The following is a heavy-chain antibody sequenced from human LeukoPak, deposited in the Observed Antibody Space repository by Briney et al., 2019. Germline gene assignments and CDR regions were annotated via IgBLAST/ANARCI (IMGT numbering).Heavy chain of an antibody. V-gene: IGHV3-66*01. CDR3: ATGGHYYDSSDYYYAFDY. J-gene: IGHJ4*02. CDR1: GFTVSSKY. D-gene: IGHD3-22*01. CDR2: IYSGGSK. Sequence: RGSLRLSCAASGFTVSSKYMSWVGQAPGKGLEWVSIIYSGGSKDYEDSVKGRFTISRDNSKNTLYLQMNSLTAEDTAVYYCATGGHYYDSSDYYYAFDYWGQGTLVTVSS.